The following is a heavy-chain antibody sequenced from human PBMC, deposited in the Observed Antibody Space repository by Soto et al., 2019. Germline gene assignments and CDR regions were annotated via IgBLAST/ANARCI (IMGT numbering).Heavy chain of an antibody. J-gene: IGHJ4*02. CDR2: FNPSAGST. CDR1: GYIFTSYY. CDR3: AIYRSSCLYY. Sequence: QVQLIQSGAEVKKPGASVKVSCKASGYIFTSYYIHWVRQAPGQGLEWIGLFNPSAGSTSYAQKFQGSVTMTGHPSTSTVYVELNSLRSEYTALYYFAIYRSSCLYYWGQGTLVTVSS. V-gene: IGHV1-46*01. D-gene: IGHD1-26*01.